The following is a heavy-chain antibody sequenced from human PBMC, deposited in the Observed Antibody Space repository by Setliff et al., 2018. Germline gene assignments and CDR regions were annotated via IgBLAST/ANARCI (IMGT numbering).Heavy chain of an antibody. CDR1: GDSMNSGVYY. D-gene: IGHD1-1*01. CDR2: IYSGGTT. V-gene: IGHV4-39*01. Sequence: SETLSLTCKVSGDSMNSGVYYWAWIRQPPGKGLEWIGRIYSGGTTYYNSSLKSRVTISVDTSKSQFSLRLNSVTAADTAMYYCARTGTYRYFDYWGRGTLVTVSS. CDR3: ARTGTYRYFDY. J-gene: IGHJ4*02.